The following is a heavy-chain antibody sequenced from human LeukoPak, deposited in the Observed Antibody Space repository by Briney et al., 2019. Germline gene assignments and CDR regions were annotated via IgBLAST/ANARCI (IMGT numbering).Heavy chain of an antibody. CDR3: AKESVVRYFDSSYSGEFDY. V-gene: IGHV3-23*01. CDR2: ISGSGGST. Sequence: GGSLRLSCAASGFTFSSYAMSWVRQAPGKGLEWVSAISGSGGSTYYADSVKGRFTISRDNSKNTLYLQMNSLRAEDTAVYYCAKESVVRYFDSSYSGEFDYWGQGTLVTVSS. CDR1: GFTFSSYA. D-gene: IGHD3-9*01. J-gene: IGHJ4*02.